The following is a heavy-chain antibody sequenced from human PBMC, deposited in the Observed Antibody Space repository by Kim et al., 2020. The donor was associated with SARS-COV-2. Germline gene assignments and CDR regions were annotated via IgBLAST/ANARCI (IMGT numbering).Heavy chain of an antibody. J-gene: IGHJ4*02. CDR2: ISYDGSNK. D-gene: IGHD3-10*01. V-gene: IGHV3-30*04. CDR1: GFTFSSYA. CDR3: ARDTTVLLWFGELLY. Sequence: GGSLRLSCAASGFTFSSYAMHWVRQAPGKGLEWVAVISYDGSNKYYADSVKGRFTISRDNSKNTLYLQMNSLRAEDTAVYYCARDTTVLLWFGELLYWGQGTLVTVSS.